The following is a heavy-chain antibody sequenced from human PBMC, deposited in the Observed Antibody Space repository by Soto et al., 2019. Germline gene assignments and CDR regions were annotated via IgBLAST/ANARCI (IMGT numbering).Heavy chain of an antibody. CDR2: ISSSGSTI. V-gene: IGHV3-48*03. J-gene: IGHJ3*02. CDR1: GFTFSSYE. D-gene: IGHD3-22*01. Sequence: GGSLRLSCAASGFTFSSYEMNWVRQAPGKGLDWVSYISSSGSTIYYADSVKGRFTISRDNAKNSLYLQMNSLRAEDTAVYYCAGGIGGMIVVVKFRAFDICGQGPMVTVSS. CDR3: AGGIGGMIVVVKFRAFDI.